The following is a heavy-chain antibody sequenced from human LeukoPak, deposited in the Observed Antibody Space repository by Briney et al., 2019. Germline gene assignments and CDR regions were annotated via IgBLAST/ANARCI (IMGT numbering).Heavy chain of an antibody. Sequence: ASVKVSCKASGYTFTAYYMHWVRQAPGQGPEWMGWINPKSAGANYAQKFQGRVTLTRDTTISTAYMELNSLTSDDTAVYYCARALKYCSGSNCCAPFVFHFWGQGTLVTVSS. CDR3: ARALKYCSGSNCCAPFVFHF. CDR1: GYTFTAYY. V-gene: IGHV1-2*02. CDR2: INPKSAGA. D-gene: IGHD2-15*01. J-gene: IGHJ4*02.